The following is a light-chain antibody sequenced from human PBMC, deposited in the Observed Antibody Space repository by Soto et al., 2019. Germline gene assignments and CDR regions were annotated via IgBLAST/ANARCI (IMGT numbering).Light chain of an antibody. CDR3: TSYGGRDNLM. Sequence: QSALTQPPSAYGSPGQSVTSSCTGTSSDIGAYNYVSWFQQHPGEAPKLIISEVNKRPSGVPDRFSGSKSGNTASLTVSGLQAEDEADYYCTSYGGRDNLMFGGGTKVTVL. J-gene: IGLJ3*02. V-gene: IGLV2-8*01. CDR1: SSDIGAYNY. CDR2: EVN.